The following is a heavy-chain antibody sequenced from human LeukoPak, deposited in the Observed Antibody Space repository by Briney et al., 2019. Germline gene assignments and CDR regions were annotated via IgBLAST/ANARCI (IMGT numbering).Heavy chain of an antibody. CDR1: GFTVSNNY. CDR2: ISGSSSTI. J-gene: IGHJ4*02. V-gene: IGHV3-48*01. Sequence: GGSLRLSCAASGFTVSNNYMNWVRQAPGKGLEWVSYISGSSSTIYYADSVKGRFTISRDNAKNSLYLQMNSLRAEDTAVYYCVTNFDPDVDWGQGTLVTVSS. CDR3: VTNFDPDVD. D-gene: IGHD3-9*01.